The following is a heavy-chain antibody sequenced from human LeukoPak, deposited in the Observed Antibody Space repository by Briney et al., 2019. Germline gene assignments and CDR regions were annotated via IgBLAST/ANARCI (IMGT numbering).Heavy chain of an antibody. CDR3: AKDEGVSGNSILTGIDY. CDR2: ISYDGSNK. D-gene: IGHD4-23*01. J-gene: IGHJ4*02. Sequence: GGSLRLSCAASGFTFSSYGMHWVRQAPGKGLEWAAVISYDGSNKYYADSVKGRFTISRDNSKNTLYLQMNSLRAEDTAVYYCAKDEGVSGNSILTGIDYWGQGTLVTVSS. V-gene: IGHV3-30*18. CDR1: GFTFSSYG.